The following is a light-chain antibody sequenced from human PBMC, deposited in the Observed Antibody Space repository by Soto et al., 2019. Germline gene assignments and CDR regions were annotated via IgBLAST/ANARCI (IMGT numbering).Light chain of an antibody. V-gene: IGLV2-14*03. Sequence: QSVLTQPASVSYSPGQSITISCTGTSSDVGGSNFVSWYQQHPGKPPKLIIYDVANRPSGVSNRFSGSKSGSTASLIISRLQTEDEADYYCVSYTSSTPYVFGTGTKVTVL. J-gene: IGLJ1*01. CDR1: SSDVGGSNF. CDR3: VSYTSSTPYV. CDR2: DVA.